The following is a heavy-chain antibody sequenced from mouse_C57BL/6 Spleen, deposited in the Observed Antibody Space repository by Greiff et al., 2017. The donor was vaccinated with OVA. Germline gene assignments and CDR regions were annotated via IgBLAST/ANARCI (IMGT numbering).Heavy chain of an antibody. Sequence: QVQLQQPGPELVKPGASVKLSCKASGFTFTSYWMPWVKQRPGQGLEWIGKINPSNGGTNYNEKFKSKATLTVDNTSSTAYMQLSSLTSEDSAVYYCAGVYYDYGGFAYWGQGTLVTVSA. J-gene: IGHJ3*01. CDR1: GFTFTSYW. CDR3: AGVYYDYGGFAY. CDR2: INPSNGGT. D-gene: IGHD2-4*01. V-gene: IGHV1-53*01.